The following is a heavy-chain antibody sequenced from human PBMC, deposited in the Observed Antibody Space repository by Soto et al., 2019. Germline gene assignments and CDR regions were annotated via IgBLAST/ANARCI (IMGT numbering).Heavy chain of an antibody. CDR1: GFTFSNAW. Sequence: GGSLRLSCAASGFTFSNAWMNWVRQAPGKGLEWVGRIKSKTDGGTTDYAAPVKGRFTISRDDSKNTLYLQMNSLKTEDTAVYYCTTDPRWSDDFWSGYFHNWFDPWGQGTLVTVSS. V-gene: IGHV3-15*07. CDR2: IKSKTDGGTT. J-gene: IGHJ5*02. D-gene: IGHD3-3*01. CDR3: TTDPRWSDDFWSGYFHNWFDP.